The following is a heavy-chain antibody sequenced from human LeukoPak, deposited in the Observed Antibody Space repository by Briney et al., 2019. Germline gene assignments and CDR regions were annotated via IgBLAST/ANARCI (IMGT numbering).Heavy chain of an antibody. J-gene: IGHJ4*02. Sequence: GGSLRLSCAASGFTFSSHAMSSVRQAPGKGLEWVSAISGSGGSTYYADSVKGRFTISRDNSKNTLYLQMNSLRAEDTAVYYCAKDLWTGTTPFDYWGQGALVTVSS. CDR2: ISGSGGST. V-gene: IGHV3-23*01. D-gene: IGHD1-1*01. CDR3: AKDLWTGTTPFDY. CDR1: GFTFSSHA.